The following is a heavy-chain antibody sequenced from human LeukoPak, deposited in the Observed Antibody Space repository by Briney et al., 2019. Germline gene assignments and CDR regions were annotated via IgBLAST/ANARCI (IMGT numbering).Heavy chain of an antibody. V-gene: IGHV4-4*09. D-gene: IGHD3-22*01. CDR3: ARHANYYDSNGYSPYYFDY. CDR2: IYTSGST. J-gene: IGHJ4*02. Sequence: PSETLSLTCTVSGGSISSYYWSWIRQPPGKGLEWIGYIYTSGSTNYNPSLKSRVTISVDTSKNQFSLKLSSVTAADTAVYYCARHANYYDSNGYSPYYFDYWGQGTLVTVSS. CDR1: GGSISSYY.